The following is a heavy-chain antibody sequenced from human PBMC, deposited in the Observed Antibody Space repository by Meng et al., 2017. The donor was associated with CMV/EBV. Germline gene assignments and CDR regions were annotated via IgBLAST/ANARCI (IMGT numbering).Heavy chain of an antibody. D-gene: IGHD2-2*01. Sequence: GESLKISCAASGFTFSDYYMSWIRQAPGKGLEWVSYISSSGSTIYYADSVKGRFTISRDNAKNSLYLQMNSLRAEDTAVYYCAREGCSNTSWGVCAFDIWGQGTMVTVSS. CDR2: ISSSGSTI. J-gene: IGHJ3*02. CDR3: AREGCSNTSWGVCAFDI. CDR1: GFTFSDYY. V-gene: IGHV3-11*04.